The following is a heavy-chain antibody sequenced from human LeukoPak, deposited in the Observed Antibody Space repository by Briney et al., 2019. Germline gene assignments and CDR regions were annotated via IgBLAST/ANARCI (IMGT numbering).Heavy chain of an antibody. J-gene: IGHJ3*02. CDR1: GFTFSSYA. Sequence: PGVSLRLSCAASGFTFSSYAMSWVRQAPGKGLEWVSAISSSGGSTYYADSVKGRFTISRDNSKNTLCLQMNSLRAEDTAVYYCAKLHYDILTGYFPDAFDIWGQGTMVTVSS. V-gene: IGHV3-23*01. CDR2: ISSSGGST. D-gene: IGHD3-9*01. CDR3: AKLHYDILTGYFPDAFDI.